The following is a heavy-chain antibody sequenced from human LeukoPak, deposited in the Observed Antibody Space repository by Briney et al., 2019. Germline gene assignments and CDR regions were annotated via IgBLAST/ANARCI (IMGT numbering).Heavy chain of an antibody. V-gene: IGHV3-74*01. CDR1: GFTFSGYW. CDR2: IRSDGSNT. Sequence: GGSLRLSCAASGFTFSGYWMHWVRQAPGKGLAWVSLIRSDGSNTTYADSVKGRFTISRDTAKNTLHLQMNSLRAEDTAVYYCARDGRSGNFDKWGQGTLVSVSS. D-gene: IGHD1-26*01. CDR3: ARDGRSGNFDK. J-gene: IGHJ4*02.